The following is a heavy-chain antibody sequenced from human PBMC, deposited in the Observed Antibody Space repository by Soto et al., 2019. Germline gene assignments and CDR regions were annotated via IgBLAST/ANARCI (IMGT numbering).Heavy chain of an antibody. CDR2: IGTVDDT. V-gene: IGHV3-13*04. CDR1: GFTFSTYD. J-gene: IGHJ2*01. CDR3: AREILDTDMVGWYFDL. Sequence: EVQLVESGGGLVQPGGSLRLSCAASGFTFSTYDMHWVRQATGKGLEWVSAIGTVDDTYYPDSVKGRFTISRENAKNSLYLQMNSLRAGDTAVYYCAREILDTDMVGWYFDLWGRGTLVTVSS. D-gene: IGHD5-18*01.